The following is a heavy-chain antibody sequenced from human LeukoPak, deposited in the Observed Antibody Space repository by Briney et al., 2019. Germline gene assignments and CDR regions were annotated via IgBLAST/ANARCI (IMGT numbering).Heavy chain of an antibody. J-gene: IGHJ4*02. CDR2: NNPNSGGT. CDR3: ARAVLHRHFDY. CDR1: GYTFTCYY. V-gene: IGHV1-2*06. Sequence: GASVKVSCKASGYTFTCYYMHWVRQAPGQGLEWMVRNNPNSGGTNYAQKFQGRVTMTRDTSISTAYMELSRLRSDDTAVYYCARAVLHRHFDYWGQGTLVTVSS. D-gene: IGHD3-10*01.